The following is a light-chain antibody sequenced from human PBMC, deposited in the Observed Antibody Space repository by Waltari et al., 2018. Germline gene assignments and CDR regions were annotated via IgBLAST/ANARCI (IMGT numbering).Light chain of an antibody. CDR1: SSDVGSYNS. Sequence: QSALTQPASVSGSPGQSITISCAGTSSDVGSYNSVSWYQQHPGKAPKLMIYAVSNRPSGVSNRFSGSKSGNPASLTISGLQAEDEADYYCSSYTTTSTLHVFGGGTKLTVL. CDR2: AVS. CDR3: SSYTTTSTLHV. J-gene: IGLJ3*02. V-gene: IGLV2-14*01.